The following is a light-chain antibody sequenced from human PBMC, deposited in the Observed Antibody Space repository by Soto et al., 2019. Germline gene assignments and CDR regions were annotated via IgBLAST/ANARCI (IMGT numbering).Light chain of an antibody. Sequence: QSALTQPRSVSGPPGQSVSISCSGTSSDVGTYNYVSWYQQHPGKAPKLMIYDVSKRPSGVPDRFSGSKSGNTASLTISGLQAEDEADYYCCSYAGGYTHAVFGGGTKATVL. V-gene: IGLV2-11*01. J-gene: IGLJ2*01. CDR2: DVS. CDR1: SSDVGTYNY. CDR3: CSYAGGYTHAV.